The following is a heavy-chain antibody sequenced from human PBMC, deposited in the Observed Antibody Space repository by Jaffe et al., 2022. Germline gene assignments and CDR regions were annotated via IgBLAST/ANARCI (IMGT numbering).Heavy chain of an antibody. CDR3: ARVLIIAAATWFDY. J-gene: IGHJ4*02. CDR1: GGSVSSGSYY. D-gene: IGHD6-13*01. CDR2: IYYSGST. Sequence: QVQLQESGPGLVKPSETLSLTCTVSGGSVSSGSYYWSWIRQPPGKGLEWIGYIYYSGSTNYNPSLKSRVTISVDTSKNQFSLKLSSVTAADTAVYYCARVLIIAAATWFDYWGQGTLVTVSS. V-gene: IGHV4-61*01.